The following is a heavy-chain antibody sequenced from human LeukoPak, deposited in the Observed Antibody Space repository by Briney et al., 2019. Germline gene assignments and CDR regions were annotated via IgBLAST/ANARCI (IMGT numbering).Heavy chain of an antibody. J-gene: IGHJ4*02. CDR1: GGSFSGYY. CDR2: INHSGST. CDR3: ARSRFGSLDY. Sequence: KPSETLSLTCAVYGGSFSGYYWSWIRQPPGKGLEWIGEINHSGSTNYNPSLKSRVTISVDTPKNQFSLKLSSVTAADTAVYYCARSRFGSLDYWGQGTLVTVSS. D-gene: IGHD3-10*01. V-gene: IGHV4-34*01.